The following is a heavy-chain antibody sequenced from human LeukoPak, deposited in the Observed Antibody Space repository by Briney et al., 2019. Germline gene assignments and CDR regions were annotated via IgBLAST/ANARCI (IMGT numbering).Heavy chain of an antibody. CDR3: ARDLIDGYPDLHAFDI. CDR1: GYTFTGYY. D-gene: IGHD5-24*01. J-gene: IGHJ3*02. Sequence: ASVKVSCKASGYTFTGYYMHWVRQAPGQGLEWMGRINPNSGGTNYAQKFQGRVTMTRDTSISTAYMELSRLRSDDTAVYYCARDLIDGYPDLHAFDIWGQGTMVTVSS. V-gene: IGHV1-2*06. CDR2: INPNSGGT.